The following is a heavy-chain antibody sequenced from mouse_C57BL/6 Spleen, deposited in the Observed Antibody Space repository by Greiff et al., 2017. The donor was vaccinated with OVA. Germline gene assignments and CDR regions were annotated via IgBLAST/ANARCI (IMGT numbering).Heavy chain of an antibody. V-gene: IGHV1-69*01. Sequence: VQLQQPGAELVMPGASVKLSCKASGYTFTSYWMHWVKQRPGQGLEWIGEIDPSDSYTNYNQKFKGKSTLTVDKSSSTAYMQLSSLTSEDSAVYYCARGGVATPAWFAYWGQGTLVTVSA. J-gene: IGHJ3*01. CDR3: ARGGVATPAWFAY. D-gene: IGHD1-1*02. CDR1: GYTFTSYW. CDR2: IDPSDSYT.